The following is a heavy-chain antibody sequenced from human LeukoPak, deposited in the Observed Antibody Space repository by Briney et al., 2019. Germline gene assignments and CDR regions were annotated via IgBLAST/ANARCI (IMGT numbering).Heavy chain of an antibody. D-gene: IGHD3/OR15-3a*01. CDR2: VYYTGST. CDR3: ARQEIGLRSFDP. V-gene: IGHV4-39*01. CDR1: GGSISSALYH. J-gene: IGHJ5*02. Sequence: PSETLSLTCTVSGGSISSALYHWGWIRQPPGKNLEWLGNVYYTGSTHNNPSLKSRVTISVDTSKNQFSLNLSSVTAADTAVYYCARQEIGLRSFDPWGQGTLVTVSS.